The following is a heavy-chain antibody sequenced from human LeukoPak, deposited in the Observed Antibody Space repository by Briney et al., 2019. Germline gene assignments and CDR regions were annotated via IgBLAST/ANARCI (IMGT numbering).Heavy chain of an antibody. J-gene: IGHJ4*02. Sequence: GGSLRLSCAASGFTFNDYAMHWVRQAPGKGLEWVSGIGWNSGSIGYADSVKGRFTISRDNSKNTVYLQINTLRTDDAAIYYCAKPYPTLTTSAVLDNWGQGTLVTVSS. CDR3: AKPYPTLTTSAVLDN. CDR2: IGWNSGSI. D-gene: IGHD1-1*01. V-gene: IGHV3-9*01. CDR1: GFTFNDYA.